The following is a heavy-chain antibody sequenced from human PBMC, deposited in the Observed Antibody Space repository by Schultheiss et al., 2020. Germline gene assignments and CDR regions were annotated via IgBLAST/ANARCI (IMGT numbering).Heavy chain of an antibody. CDR3: ARDYVRAVAGSVFDY. D-gene: IGHD6-19*01. CDR1: GSTFTSYG. Sequence: ASVKVSCKASGSTFTSYGISWVRQAPGQGLEWMGWISAYNGNTNYAQKLQGRVTMTTDTSTSTAYMELRSLRSDDTAVYYCARDYVRAVAGSVFDYWGQGTLVTFSS. CDR2: ISAYNGNT. V-gene: IGHV1-18*01. J-gene: IGHJ4*02.